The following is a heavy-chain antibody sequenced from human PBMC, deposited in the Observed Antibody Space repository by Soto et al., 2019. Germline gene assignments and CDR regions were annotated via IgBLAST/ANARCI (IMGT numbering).Heavy chain of an antibody. CDR2: IYHSGST. CDR1: SDFISTSTW. Sequence: QVQLLQSGPGLVKPSGTLSLTCAVSSDFISTSTWWSWVRQPPGRGLEWIGEIYHSGSTNYNPSLKSRVTISADKTKNQFSLNLSSVTAADTAVYYCASSPGSLAGDYWGQGTLVTVSS. CDR3: ASSPGSLAGDY. J-gene: IGHJ4*02. V-gene: IGHV4-4*02. D-gene: IGHD2-15*01.